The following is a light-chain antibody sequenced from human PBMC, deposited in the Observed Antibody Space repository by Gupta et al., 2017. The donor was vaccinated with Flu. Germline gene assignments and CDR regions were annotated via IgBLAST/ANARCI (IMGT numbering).Light chain of an antibody. Sequence: VLTQTPSVSGAPGQSVTMFCSGTSSNTGAGYAVQWYQQFPGRAPKILIFGDTTRAAGIPDRCSGSRQGATAALTISWLQPEDEADYYCQSFETTLRGFVFGGGT. V-gene: IGLV1-40*01. CDR2: GDT. CDR3: QSFETTLRGFV. CDR1: SSNTGAGYA. J-gene: IGLJ3*02.